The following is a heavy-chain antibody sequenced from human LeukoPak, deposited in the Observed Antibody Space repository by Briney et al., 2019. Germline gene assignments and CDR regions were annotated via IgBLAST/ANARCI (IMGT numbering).Heavy chain of an antibody. CDR3: ARERYYYGGKTWLDP. CDR1: GGYIITSDHY. D-gene: IGHD4-23*01. V-gene: IGHV4-39*07. J-gene: IGHJ5*02. CDR2: IYYTGST. Sequence: SETLSLTCSGSGGYIITSDHYWGWIRQPPGKGLEWIGSIYYTGSTSTNPFFKSRVTLSVDTSKNQFSLNLTSVTAADTAVYYCARERYYYGGKTWLDPWGQGTLVTVSS.